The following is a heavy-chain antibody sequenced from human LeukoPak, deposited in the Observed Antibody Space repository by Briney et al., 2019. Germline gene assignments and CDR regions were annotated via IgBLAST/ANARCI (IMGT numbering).Heavy chain of an antibody. D-gene: IGHD3-10*01. V-gene: IGHV5-10-1*01. Sequence: GESLRIPCKGFGYSFTGYWISWVRQMPGKGLEWMGRIDPSDSYTKYSPSFQGHVTISADKSINTAYLQWSSLKASDTAMYYCARQVGDGFDIWGQGTMVTVSS. CDR2: IDPSDSYT. CDR3: ARQVGDGFDI. J-gene: IGHJ3*02. CDR1: GYSFTGYW.